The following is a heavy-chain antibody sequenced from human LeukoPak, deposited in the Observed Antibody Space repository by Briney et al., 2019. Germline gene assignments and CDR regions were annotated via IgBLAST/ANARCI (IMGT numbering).Heavy chain of an antibody. CDR3: ARGQGWNPEAVTNAFDI. CDR2: ISSSSSHI. D-gene: IGHD1-1*01. Sequence: GGSLRLSCAASGFTFSSYSMNWVRQAPGKGLEWVSSISSSSSHIYYADSVKGRFTISRDNAKNSLYLQMNSLRAEDTAVYYCARGQGWNPEAVTNAFDIWGQGTMVTVSS. CDR1: GFTFSSYS. J-gene: IGHJ3*02. V-gene: IGHV3-21*01.